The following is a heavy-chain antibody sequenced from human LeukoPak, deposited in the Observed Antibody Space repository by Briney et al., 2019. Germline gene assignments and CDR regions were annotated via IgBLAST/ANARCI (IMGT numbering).Heavy chain of an antibody. CDR3: APKGFARFDP. J-gene: IGHJ5*02. CDR1: GFTFSSYG. V-gene: IGHV3-30*02. CDR2: IRYDGSNK. Sequence: GGSLRLSCAASGFTFSSYGMHWVRQAPGKGLEWVAFIRYDGSNKYYADSVKGRFTISRDNSKNTLYLQMNSLRAEDTAVYYCAPKGFARFDPWGQGTLVTVSS.